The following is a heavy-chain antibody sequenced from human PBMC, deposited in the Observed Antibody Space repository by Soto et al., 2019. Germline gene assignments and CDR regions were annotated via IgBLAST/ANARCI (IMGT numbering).Heavy chain of an antibody. D-gene: IGHD6-25*01. J-gene: IGHJ5*02. Sequence: QVTLRESGPVLVNPTETLTLTCSVSGLSLRNPRVGVSWFRQPPGKALEWLAHVFSKDEKSYNTSLRSRLSIWKDIPQSQVVLRMTNVDPVDTGTYFCARITAAFDPWGPGTLVTVSS. V-gene: IGHV2-26*01. CDR1: GLSLRNPRVG. CDR2: VFSKDEK. CDR3: ARITAAFDP.